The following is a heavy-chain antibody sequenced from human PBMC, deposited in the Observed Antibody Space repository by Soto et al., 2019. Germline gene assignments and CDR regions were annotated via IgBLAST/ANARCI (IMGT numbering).Heavy chain of an antibody. D-gene: IGHD3-9*01. CDR1: GGSISSYY. CDR2: IYYSGST. Sequence: SETLSLTCTASGGSISSYYWSWIRQPPGKGLEWIGYIYYSGSTNYNPSLKSRVTISVDTSKNQFSLKLSSVTAADTAVYYCARGGSGFDWLFDFDYWGQGTLVTVSS. CDR3: ARGGSGFDWLFDFDY. J-gene: IGHJ4*02. V-gene: IGHV4-59*01.